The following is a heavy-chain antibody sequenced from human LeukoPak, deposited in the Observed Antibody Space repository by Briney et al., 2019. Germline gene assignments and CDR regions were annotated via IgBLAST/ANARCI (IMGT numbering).Heavy chain of an antibody. CDR3: ARVQLSSGWSHFDY. CDR2: IIPIFGTA. V-gene: IGHV1-69*13. CDR1: GGTFSSYA. Sequence: AASVKVSCKASGGTFSSYAISWVRQAPGQGLEWMGGIIPIFGTANYAQKFQGRVTITADESTSTAYMELSSLRSEDTAVYYCARVQLSSGWSHFDYWGQGTLVTVSS. D-gene: IGHD6-19*01. J-gene: IGHJ4*02.